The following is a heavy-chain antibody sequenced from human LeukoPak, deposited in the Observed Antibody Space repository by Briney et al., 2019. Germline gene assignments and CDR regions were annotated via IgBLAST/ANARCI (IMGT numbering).Heavy chain of an antibody. CDR2: IYHRGST. J-gene: IGHJ3*02. D-gene: IGHD2-21*02. Sequence: SETLSLTCTVSGYPISSGYYWGWIRQPPGKGLEWIGSIYHRGSTYYNPSLKSRVTISVDTSKNQFSLKLNSVTAADTAVYYCARYRNCGSDCYDAFDIWGQGTMVTVSS. CDR1: GYPISSGYY. V-gene: IGHV4-38-2*02. CDR3: ARYRNCGSDCYDAFDI.